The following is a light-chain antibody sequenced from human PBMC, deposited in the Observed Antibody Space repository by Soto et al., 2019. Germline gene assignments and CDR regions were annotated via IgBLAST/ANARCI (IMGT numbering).Light chain of an antibody. V-gene: IGLV2-14*01. J-gene: IGLJ1*01. CDR1: SSDVGAYNY. CDR2: EVS. CDR3: SSYTSSRTLV. Sequence: QSVLTQPASVSGSPGQSITISCTVTSSDVGAYNYVSWYQQHPGKAPKLMIYEVSNRPSGVSHRFSGSKSDNTASLTISGLQTDDEADYYCSSYTSSRTLVFGTGTKVTV.